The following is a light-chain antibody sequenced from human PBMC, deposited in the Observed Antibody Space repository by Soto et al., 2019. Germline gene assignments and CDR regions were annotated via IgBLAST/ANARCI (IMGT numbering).Light chain of an antibody. Sequence: EIVLTHSPGTLSCSPGERATLSFWASQSVAGNSLAWYQLKPGQAPRLLIYGASKRATGIPARFSGSGSGTDFTLTISSLEPEDFAVYYCQQRYNWPLTFGGGTKVDIK. CDR2: GAS. J-gene: IGKJ4*01. CDR3: QQRYNWPLT. V-gene: IGKV3-11*01. CDR1: QSVAGNS.